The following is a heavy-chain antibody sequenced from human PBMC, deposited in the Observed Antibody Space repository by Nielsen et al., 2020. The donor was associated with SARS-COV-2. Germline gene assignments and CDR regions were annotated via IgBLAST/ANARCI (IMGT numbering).Heavy chain of an antibody. J-gene: IGHJ4*02. V-gene: IGHV3-48*02. CDR2: ISSSGSTI. CDR3: ARGPHYDSSGYYYVHYFDY. Sequence: VRQAPGKGLEWVSYISSSGSTIYYADSVKGRFTISRDNAKNSLYLQMNSLRDEDTAVYYCARGPHYDSSGYYYVHYFDYWGQGTLVTISS. D-gene: IGHD3-22*01.